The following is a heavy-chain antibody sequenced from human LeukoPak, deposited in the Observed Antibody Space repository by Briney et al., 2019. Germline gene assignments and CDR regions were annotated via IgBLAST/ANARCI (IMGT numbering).Heavy chain of an antibody. CDR3: AVVAATGAFDI. CDR2: INPNSGGT. Sequence: ASVKVSCKASGYTFTGYYMHWVLQAPGHGLELMGRINPNSGGTNYAQKFQGRVTMSRDTSISTAYMELSRLRSDDTAVYYCAVVAATGAFDIWGQGTMVTVSS. J-gene: IGHJ3*02. D-gene: IGHD2-15*01. CDR1: GYTFTGYY. V-gene: IGHV1-2*06.